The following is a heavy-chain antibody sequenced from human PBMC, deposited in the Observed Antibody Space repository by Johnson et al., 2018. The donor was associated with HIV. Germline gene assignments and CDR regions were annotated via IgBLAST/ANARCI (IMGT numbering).Heavy chain of an antibody. CDR1: GFTFSSYG. J-gene: IGHJ3*02. Sequence: VQLVESGGGVVQPGRSLRLSCAVSGFTFSSYGMHWVRQAPGKGLEWVAVISYDGSNKYYADSVKGRFAISRDNSKNTLYLQMNSLRAEDTAVYYCAKDQGHDYGDYVLYAFDIWGQGTVVTVSS. CDR3: AKDQGHDYGDYVLYAFDI. D-gene: IGHD4-17*01. V-gene: IGHV3-30*18. CDR2: ISYDGSNK.